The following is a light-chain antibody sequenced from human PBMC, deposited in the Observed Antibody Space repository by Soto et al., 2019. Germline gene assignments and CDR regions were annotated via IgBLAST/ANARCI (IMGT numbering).Light chain of an antibody. Sequence: SYELTQPPSVSVSPGQTASITCSGDKLGDKYACWYQQKPGQSPVLVIYQDTKRPSGIPERFSGSNSGNTATLTISGTQAIDEADYYCQAWDITTVVFGGGTKSPS. CDR1: KLGDKY. J-gene: IGLJ2*01. CDR3: QAWDITTVV. CDR2: QDT. V-gene: IGLV3-1*01.